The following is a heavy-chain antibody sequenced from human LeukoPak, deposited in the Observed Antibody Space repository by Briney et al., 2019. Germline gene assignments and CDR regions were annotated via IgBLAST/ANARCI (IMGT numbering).Heavy chain of an antibody. V-gene: IGHV3-74*01. CDR2: INSDGRGT. Sequence: GGSLRLSCAAPGFTFSNYWMPWVRQAPGKGLVWVSRINSDGRGTSYADSVKGRFTISRDNAKNTLYLQMNSLRAEDTAVYYCARESSVGAHKAFDYWGQGTLVTVSS. CDR3: ARESSVGAHKAFDY. CDR1: GFTFSNYW. J-gene: IGHJ4*02. D-gene: IGHD1-26*01.